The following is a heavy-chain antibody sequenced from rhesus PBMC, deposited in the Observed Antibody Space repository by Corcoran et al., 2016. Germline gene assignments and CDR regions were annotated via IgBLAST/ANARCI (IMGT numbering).Heavy chain of an antibody. CDR1: GFTFSIYG. V-gene: IGHV3-54*02. CDR3: TRFDY. CDR2: ISSDGSKK. J-gene: IGHJ4*01. Sequence: EVQLVESGGGLAQPGGSLRLSCVGSGFTFSIYGFHWVRQAPGKGLEWVAVISSDGSKKDFAGSVKERITISRDNSKNPLYLQMSNLRLEDTAVYYCTRFDYWGQGVLVTVSS.